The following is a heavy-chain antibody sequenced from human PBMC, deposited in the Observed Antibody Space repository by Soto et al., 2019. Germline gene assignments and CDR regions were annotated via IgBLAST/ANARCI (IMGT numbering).Heavy chain of an antibody. D-gene: IGHD2-15*01. CDR2: IIPIFGTA. CDR1: GGTFSSYA. CDR3: ARERVVVAATRINWFDP. J-gene: IGHJ5*02. V-gene: IGHV1-69*13. Sequence: SVKVSCKASGGTFSSYAISWVRQAPGQGLEWMGGIIPIFGTANYAQKFQGRVTITADESTSTAYMELSSLRSEDTAVYYCARERVVVAATRINWFDPWGQGTLVTVSS.